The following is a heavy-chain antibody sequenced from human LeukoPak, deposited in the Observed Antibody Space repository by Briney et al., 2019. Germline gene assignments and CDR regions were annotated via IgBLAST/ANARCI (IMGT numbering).Heavy chain of an antibody. CDR1: GFTFSSYS. J-gene: IGHJ6*03. Sequence: GGSLRLSCAASGFTFSSYSMNWVRQAPGKGLEWVSSISSSSSYIYYADSVKGRFTISRDNAKNSLYLQMNSLRAEDTAVYYCARDLRRRYYYYMDVWGKGTTVTISS. CDR3: ARDLRRRYYYYMDV. V-gene: IGHV3-21*04. CDR2: ISSSSSYI. D-gene: IGHD2/OR15-2a*01.